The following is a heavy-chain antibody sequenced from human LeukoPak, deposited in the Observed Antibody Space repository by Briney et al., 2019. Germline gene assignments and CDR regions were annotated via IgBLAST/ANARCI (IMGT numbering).Heavy chain of an antibody. V-gene: IGHV3-7*01. CDR3: ARDIGVLWFGELFYFDY. CDR1: GFTFSSYW. J-gene: IGHJ4*02. Sequence: GGSLRLSCAASGFTFSSYWMSWVRQAPGKGLEWVANIKQDGSEKYYVDSVKGRFTISRDSAKNSLYLQMNSLRAEDTAVYYCARDIGVLWFGELFYFDYWGQGTLVTVSS. D-gene: IGHD3-10*01. CDR2: IKQDGSEK.